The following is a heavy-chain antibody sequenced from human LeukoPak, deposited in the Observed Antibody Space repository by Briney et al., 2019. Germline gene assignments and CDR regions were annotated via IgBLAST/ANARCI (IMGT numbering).Heavy chain of an antibody. D-gene: IGHD3-22*01. CDR3: ARRSDSSGYYLAFDY. Sequence: GESLKISCKGSGYSFSSYWIAWVRQMPGKGLEWMGIISPGGSDTRYSPSFQGQVTISADKSISTAYLQWSSLKASDTAIYYCARRSDSSGYYLAFDYWGQGTLVTVSS. J-gene: IGHJ4*02. CDR2: ISPGGSDT. V-gene: IGHV5-51*01. CDR1: GYSFSSYW.